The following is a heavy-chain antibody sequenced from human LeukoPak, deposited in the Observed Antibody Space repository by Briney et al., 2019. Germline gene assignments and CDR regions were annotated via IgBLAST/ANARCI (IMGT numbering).Heavy chain of an antibody. CDR2: MNPNSGNT. Sequence: ASVKVSCKASGYTFINYDINWVRQATGQGLEWMGWMNPNSGNTAYAQKFQGRVTMTRNTSISTAYMELSSLRSEDTAVYYCARDSSGWYHWFDPWGQGTLVTVSS. CDR1: GYTFINYD. CDR3: ARDSSGWYHWFDP. V-gene: IGHV1-8*01. D-gene: IGHD6-19*01. J-gene: IGHJ5*02.